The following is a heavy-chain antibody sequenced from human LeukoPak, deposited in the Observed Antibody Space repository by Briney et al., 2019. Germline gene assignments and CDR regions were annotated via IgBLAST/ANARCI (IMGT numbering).Heavy chain of an antibody. CDR2: IKTNRGGT. CDR3: ARDSLRAPENKTWAVRVTEYWFDP. Sequence: ASVKVSCQASGYTFTGYYIHCVRQAPGQGLEWVGSIKTNRGGTNYAQKFQGRFTITRETSISTAYMELNRLISDDTAVYYCARDSLRAPENKTWAVRVTEYWFDPWGQGTLVTVSS. D-gene: IGHD2-21*02. CDR1: GYTFTGYY. J-gene: IGHJ5*02. V-gene: IGHV1-2*02.